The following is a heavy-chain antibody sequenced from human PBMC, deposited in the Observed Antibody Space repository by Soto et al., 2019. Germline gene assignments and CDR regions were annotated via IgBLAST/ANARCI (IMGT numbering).Heavy chain of an antibody. J-gene: IGHJ6*02. V-gene: IGHV4-39*01. CDR1: GGSISSGPYS. CDR3: ARLRGYCTMSGCNGDYALDV. Sequence: LQLQESGPGLVKPSETLSLTCTVSGGSISSGPYSWGWIRQPPGKGLEWIGTFFYSGCTRYNPSLELRVTISVDTSKNQFSLRVTSVTAADTAVYYCARLRGYCTMSGCNGDYALDVWGQGTTVTVSS. CDR2: FFYSGCT. D-gene: IGHD2-8*01.